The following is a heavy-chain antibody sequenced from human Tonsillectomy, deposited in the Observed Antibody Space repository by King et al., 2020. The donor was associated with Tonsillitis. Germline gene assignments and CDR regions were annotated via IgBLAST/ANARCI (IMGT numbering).Heavy chain of an antibody. CDR2: LSGSGDSS. V-gene: IGHV3-23*04. CDR1: GFSFSNYA. CDR3: AKDRFYPRYQLMGYMDV. J-gene: IGHJ6*03. D-gene: IGHD2-8*01. Sequence: EVQLVESGGGLVQPGGSLRLSCAASGFSFSNYAMTWFRQAPGKGLEWVADLSGSGDSSYYADSVRARFTVSRDNSIDTQYLQMNSLRAEDSAVYYCAKDRFYPRYQLMGYMDVWGKGTTVTVSS.